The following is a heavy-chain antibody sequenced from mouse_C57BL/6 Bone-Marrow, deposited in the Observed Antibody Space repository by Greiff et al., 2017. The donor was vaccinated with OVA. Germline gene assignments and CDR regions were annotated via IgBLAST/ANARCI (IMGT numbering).Heavy chain of an antibody. Sequence: VQLQQPGAELVKPGASVKMSCKASGYTFTSYWITWVKQRPGQGLEWIGDIYPGSGSTNYNEKFKSKATLTVDTSSSTAYMQLSSLTSEDAAVYYCAGGDGPLYAMDYWGQGTSVTVAS. CDR3: AGGDGPLYAMDY. J-gene: IGHJ4*01. D-gene: IGHD2-3*01. CDR1: GYTFTSYW. CDR2: IYPGSGST. V-gene: IGHV1-55*01.